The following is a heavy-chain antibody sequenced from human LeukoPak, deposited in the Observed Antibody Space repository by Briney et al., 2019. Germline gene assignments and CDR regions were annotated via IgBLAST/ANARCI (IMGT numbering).Heavy chain of an antibody. Sequence: PSETLSLTCTVSGGSISSSSYYWGWIRQAPGKGLEWVAFIRYDGSNKYYADSVKGRFTISRDNSKNTLYLQMNSLRAEDTAVYYCARDYGGNSQSYFQHWGQGTLVTVSS. CDR1: GGSISSSSYY. V-gene: IGHV3-30*02. CDR3: ARDYGGNSQSYFQH. J-gene: IGHJ1*01. D-gene: IGHD4-23*01. CDR2: IRYDGSNK.